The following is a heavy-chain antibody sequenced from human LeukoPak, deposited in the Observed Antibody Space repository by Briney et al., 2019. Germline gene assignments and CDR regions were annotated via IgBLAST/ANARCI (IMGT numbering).Heavy chain of an antibody. CDR3: ARDSDTAMVLPFDY. CDR1: GFTVSSNY. J-gene: IGHJ4*02. CDR2: IYSGGST. D-gene: IGHD5-18*01. Sequence: GGSLRLSCAASGFTVSSNYMSWVRQAPGKGLEWVSVIYSGGSTYYADSVKGRFTISRDNSKNTLYLQMNSLRAEDTAAYYCARDSDTAMVLPFDYWGQGTLVTVSS. V-gene: IGHV3-66*01.